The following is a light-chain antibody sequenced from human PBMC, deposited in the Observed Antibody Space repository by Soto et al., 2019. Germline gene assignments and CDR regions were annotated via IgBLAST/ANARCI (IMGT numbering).Light chain of an antibody. CDR1: QAVPNN. Sequence: DIHLTQSPSFLSASVGVRVTLTCRPSQAVPNNMAWYQQKPGKPPKLLIYEESTLYIGVPSRFNGGTSGTQFTHTIDSLQPEDFATYYCKQVKTYPRPFGGGNKVDIK. CDR2: EES. J-gene: IGKJ4*01. CDR3: KQVKTYPRP. V-gene: IGKV1-9*01.